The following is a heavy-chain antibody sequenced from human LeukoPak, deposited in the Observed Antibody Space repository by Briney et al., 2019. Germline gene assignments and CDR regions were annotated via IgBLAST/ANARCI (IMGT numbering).Heavy chain of an antibody. D-gene: IGHD5-18*01. CDR3: ARYIYGYLHY. V-gene: IGHV1-46*01. CDR2: INPSGGSA. J-gene: IGHJ4*02. Sequence: ASVKVSCKASGYTFTNYNIHWVRQAPGQGLEWMGIINPSGGSASYAQKFQGRVTMTRDTSTSTGYMELSSLRSEDTAVYYCARYIYGYLHYWGQGTLVTVSS. CDR1: GYTFTNYN.